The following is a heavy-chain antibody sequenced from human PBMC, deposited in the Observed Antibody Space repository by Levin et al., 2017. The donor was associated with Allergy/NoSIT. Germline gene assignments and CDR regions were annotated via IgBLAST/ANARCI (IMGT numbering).Heavy chain of an antibody. CDR2: IYSGGST. Sequence: GESLKISCAASGFTVSSNYMSWVRQAPGKGLEWVSVIYSGGSTYYADSVKGRFTISRDNSKNTLYLQMNSLRAEDTAVYYCARDHGDSDAFDIWGQGTMVTVSS. J-gene: IGHJ3*02. CDR1: GFTVSSNY. V-gene: IGHV3-53*01. CDR3: ARDHGDSDAFDI. D-gene: IGHD4-17*01.